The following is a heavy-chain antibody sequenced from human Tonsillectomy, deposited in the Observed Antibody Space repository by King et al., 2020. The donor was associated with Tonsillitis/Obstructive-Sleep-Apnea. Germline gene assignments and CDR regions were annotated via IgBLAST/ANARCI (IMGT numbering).Heavy chain of an antibody. CDR2: INHSGSA. Sequence: VQLQQWGAGLLKPSETLSLTCAVYGGSFSGYYWSWIRQPPGKGLEWIGEINHSGSANYNPSLKSRVTVSVDTSKNQFSLRLSSVTAADTAVYYCARGLPPPEVAFDLWGQGTMVTVSS. V-gene: IGHV4-34*01. J-gene: IGHJ3*01. CDR3: ARGLPPPEVAFDL. CDR1: GGSFSGYY.